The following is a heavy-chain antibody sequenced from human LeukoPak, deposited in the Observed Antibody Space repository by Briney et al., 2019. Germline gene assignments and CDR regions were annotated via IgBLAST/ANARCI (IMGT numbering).Heavy chain of an antibody. CDR3: ASRGGLTQENDYYYFAMAV. D-gene: IGHD3-10*01. CDR2: IIPIFGTT. J-gene: IGHJ6*01. V-gene: IGHV1-69*05. CDR1: GCTFSSYA. Sequence: GASLKVSCKASGCTFSSYAISWVRQAPGQGLEWIGGIIPIFGTTYYAQKFQGRVTITKDESTSTAYMELSSLRFEDTAVYYCASRGGLTQENDYYYFAMAVWGQGTTVTVSS.